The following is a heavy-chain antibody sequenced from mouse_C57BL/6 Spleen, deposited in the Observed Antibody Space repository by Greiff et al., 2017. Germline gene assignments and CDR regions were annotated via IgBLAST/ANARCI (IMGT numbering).Heavy chain of an antibody. Sequence: EVQLVESGGGLVKPGGSLKLSCAASGFTFSDYGMHWVRQAPEKGLEWVAYISSGSSTIYYADTVKGRFTISRDNAKNTLFLQMTSLRAEDTAMYYCARIYYSSYWYFDVWGTGTTVTGSS. CDR1: GFTFSDYG. V-gene: IGHV5-17*01. CDR2: ISSGSSTI. CDR3: ARIYYSSYWYFDV. D-gene: IGHD1-1*01. J-gene: IGHJ1*03.